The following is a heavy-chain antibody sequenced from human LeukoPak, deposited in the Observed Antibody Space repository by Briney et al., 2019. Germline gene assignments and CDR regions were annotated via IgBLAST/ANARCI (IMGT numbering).Heavy chain of an antibody. J-gene: IGHJ6*02. V-gene: IGHV1-2*02. CDR2: INPNSGGT. CDR1: GYTFTGYY. Sequence: ASVKVSCKASGYTFTGYYMHWVRQAPGQGLEWMGWINPNSGGTNYAQKFQGRVTMTRDTSISTAYMELSRLRSDDTAVYYCARDQGILTLYGMDVWGQGTTVTVSS. CDR3: ARDQGILTLYGMDV. D-gene: IGHD3-9*01.